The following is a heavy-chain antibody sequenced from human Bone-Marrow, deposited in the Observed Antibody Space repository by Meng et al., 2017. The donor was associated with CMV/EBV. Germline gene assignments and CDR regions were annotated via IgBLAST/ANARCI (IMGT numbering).Heavy chain of an antibody. J-gene: IGHJ4*02. CDR1: GFTFSSYA. D-gene: IGHD3-22*01. V-gene: IGHV3-23*01. CDR2: ISGSGGST. CDR3: AKKLEYYDSSGSLDY. Sequence: GESLKISCAASGFTFSSYAMSWVRQAPGKGLEWVSAISGSGGSTYYADSVKGRFTISRDNSKNTLYLQMNSLRAEDTAVYYCAKKLEYYDSSGSLDYWGQGTLVTVSS.